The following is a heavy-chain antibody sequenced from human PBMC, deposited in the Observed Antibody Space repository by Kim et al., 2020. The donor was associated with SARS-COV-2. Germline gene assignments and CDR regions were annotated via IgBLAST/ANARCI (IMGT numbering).Heavy chain of an antibody. V-gene: IGHV6-1*01. D-gene: IGHD6-13*01. Sequence: DYAVSVKSRITINPDTSKNQFSLQLNSVTPEDTAVYYCARGASIAAAGVDYWGQGTLVTVSS. J-gene: IGHJ4*02. CDR3: ARGASIAAAGVDY.